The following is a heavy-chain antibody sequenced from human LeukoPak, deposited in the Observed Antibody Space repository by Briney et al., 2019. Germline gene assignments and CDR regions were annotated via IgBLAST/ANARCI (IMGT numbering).Heavy chain of an antibody. CDR3: ASSSIAAAGTGVELGWFDP. CDR1: GGSIGSSSYY. J-gene: IGHJ5*02. D-gene: IGHD6-13*01. Sequence: SETLSLTCTVSGGSIGSSSYYWGWIRQPPGKGLEWIGSIYYSGSTYYNPSLKSRVTISVDTSKNQFSLKLSSVTAADTAVYYCASSSIAAAGTGVELGWFDPWGQGTLVTVSS. CDR2: IYYSGST. V-gene: IGHV4-39*07.